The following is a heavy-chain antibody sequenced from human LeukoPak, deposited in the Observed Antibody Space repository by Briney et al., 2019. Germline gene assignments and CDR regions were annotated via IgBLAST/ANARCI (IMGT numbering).Heavy chain of an antibody. CDR1: GGSISSYY. J-gene: IGHJ3*02. V-gene: IGHV4-59*03. D-gene: IGHD1-26*01. CDR2: IYYSGST. Sequence: SETLSLTCTDSGGSISSYYWSWIRQPPGKRLEWIGYIYYSGSTNYNPSLKSRVTISVDTSKNQFSLKLTSVTAADTALYYCAKIFTGSSPWAFDIWGQGTMVTVSS. CDR3: AKIFTGSSPWAFDI.